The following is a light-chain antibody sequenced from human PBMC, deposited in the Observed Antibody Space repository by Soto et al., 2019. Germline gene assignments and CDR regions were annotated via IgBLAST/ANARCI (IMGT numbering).Light chain of an antibody. CDR1: QTINSW. CDR2: KAS. J-gene: IGKJ2*01. Sequence: DIPMTQSPSTLSASVGDRVTITCRASQTINSWLAWYQQKPGKAPKLLIYKASSLESGFPSRFSGSRSGTEFTLYISSLQPDDFATYNWQQYNSYPYTSGQGTKLEIK. V-gene: IGKV1-5*03. CDR3: QQYNSYPYT.